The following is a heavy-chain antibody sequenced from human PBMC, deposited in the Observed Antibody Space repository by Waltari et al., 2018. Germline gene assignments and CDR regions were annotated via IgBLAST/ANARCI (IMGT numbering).Heavy chain of an antibody. J-gene: IGHJ4*02. CDR2: IDPDGGGT. CDR1: GSTFTNYY. D-gene: IGHD6-13*01. Sequence: QVQLVQSGAEVERPGASVRISCKASGSTFTNYYVHWLRQAPGRGVEWRGIIDPDGGGTTYAPKFRDRLALTRDTSTSVLYMALDNLNSDDSAIYFCARGRGTLGQLLVTYWGQGTQVLVSS. V-gene: IGHV1-46*01. CDR3: ARGRGTLGQLLVTY.